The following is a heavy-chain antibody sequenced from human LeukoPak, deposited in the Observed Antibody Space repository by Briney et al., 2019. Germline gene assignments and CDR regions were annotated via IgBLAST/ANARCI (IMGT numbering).Heavy chain of an antibody. CDR2: IRYDGSNK. V-gene: IGHV3-30*02. CDR1: GFTFSSYG. D-gene: IGHD3-22*01. Sequence: PRGSLRLSCAASGFTFSSYGMHWVRQAPGKGLEWVAFIRYDGSNKYYADSVKGRFTISRDNSRNTLYLQMNSLRAEDTAVYYCAKGKEDYYGSSGPFGYWGQGTLVTVSS. J-gene: IGHJ4*02. CDR3: AKGKEDYYGSSGPFGY.